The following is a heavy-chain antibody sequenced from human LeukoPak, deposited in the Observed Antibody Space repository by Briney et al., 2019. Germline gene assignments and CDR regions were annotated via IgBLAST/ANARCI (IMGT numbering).Heavy chain of an antibody. D-gene: IGHD2-2*01. CDR1: GYSFTSYW. J-gene: IGHJ4*02. CDR2: IYPGDSDT. Sequence: GESLKISCKGSGYSFTSYWIGWVRQMPGKGLEWMGIIYPGDSDTKYSPSFQGQVTISADKSISTAYLQWSSLKASDTAMYYCARRPAATRGDFDYWGQGTLVTVSS. CDR3: ARRPAATRGDFDY. V-gene: IGHV5-51*01.